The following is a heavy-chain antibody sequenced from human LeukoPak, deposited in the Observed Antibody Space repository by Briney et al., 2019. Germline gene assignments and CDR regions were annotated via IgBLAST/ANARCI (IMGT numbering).Heavy chain of an antibody. CDR1: GFTFSGYA. CDR3: VREVGWELLS. V-gene: IGHV3-30-3*01. CDR2: ISYDGINQ. D-gene: IGHD1-26*01. J-gene: IGHJ5*02. Sequence: PGGSLRLSCAASGFTFSGYAMHWVRQIPGKGLEWVALISYDGINQYYAESVNGRFTISRDNPKNTLYLHMNTLSSEDTAVYYCVREVGWELLSWGQGTLVTVSS.